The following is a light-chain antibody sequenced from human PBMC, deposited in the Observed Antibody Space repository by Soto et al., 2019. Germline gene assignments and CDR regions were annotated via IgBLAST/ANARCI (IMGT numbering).Light chain of an antibody. CDR2: DNN. J-gene: IGLJ3*02. CDR1: AFNIGNNY. V-gene: IGLV1-51*01. Sequence: QSVLTQPPSMSAAPGQTVTISCSGSAFNIGNNYVSWYQQVPGTAPKLLIYDNNKRPSGIPDRFTGSKSVTSATLDITGLQTGDEADYYCETWDFSLNTVVFGGVTKVTVL. CDR3: ETWDFSLNTVV.